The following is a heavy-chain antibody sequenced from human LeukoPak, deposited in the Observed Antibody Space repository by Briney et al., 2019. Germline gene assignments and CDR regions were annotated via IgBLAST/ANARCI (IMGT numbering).Heavy chain of an antibody. CDR3: ARDPRIAVAGTVFDY. Sequence: ASVKVSCKASGYTFTGYYMHWVRQAPGQGLEWMGWINPNSGGTNYAQKFRGRVTMTRDTSISTAYMELSRLRSDDTAVYYCARDPRIAVAGTVFDYWGQGTLVTVSS. D-gene: IGHD6-19*01. V-gene: IGHV1-2*02. CDR1: GYTFTGYY. J-gene: IGHJ4*02. CDR2: INPNSGGT.